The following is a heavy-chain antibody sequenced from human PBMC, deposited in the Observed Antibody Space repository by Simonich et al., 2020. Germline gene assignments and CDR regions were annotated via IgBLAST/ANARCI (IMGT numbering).Heavy chain of an antibody. Sequence: QVQLVQSGAEVKKPGASVKVSCKASGYTFTSYGNSWVRQAPGQGLERMGWISAYNSNKNYAQKLQGRVTMTTDTSTSPAYMELRSLRSDDTAVYYCARSTTGTTAFDIWGQGTMVTVSS. V-gene: IGHV1-18*01. J-gene: IGHJ3*02. D-gene: IGHD1-1*01. CDR2: ISAYNSNK. CDR1: GYTFTSYG. CDR3: ARSTTGTTAFDI.